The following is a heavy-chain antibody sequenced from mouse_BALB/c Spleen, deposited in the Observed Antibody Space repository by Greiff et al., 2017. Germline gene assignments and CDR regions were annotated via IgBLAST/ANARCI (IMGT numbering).Heavy chain of an antibody. CDR3: ARQRGNYYFDY. Sequence: EVQLVESGGGLVQPGGSLKLSCAASGFTFSSYTMSWVRQTPEKRLEWVAYISNGGGSTYYPDTVKGRFTISRDNAKNTLYLQMSSLKSEDTAMYYCARQRGNYYFDYWGQGSTLTVSS. J-gene: IGHJ2*01. V-gene: IGHV5-12-2*01. D-gene: IGHD2-1*01. CDR2: ISNGGGST. CDR1: GFTFSSYT.